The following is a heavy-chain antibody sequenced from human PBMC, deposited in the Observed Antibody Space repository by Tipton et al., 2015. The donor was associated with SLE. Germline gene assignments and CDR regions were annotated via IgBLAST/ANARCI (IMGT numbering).Heavy chain of an antibody. J-gene: IGHJ4*02. Sequence: TLSLTCIVSGGFLTSNSFFWGWVRQSPGKGLEWIGSVYYTGKTFYNPSLKSRVSMSVDTSMNQFSLKLNSVTAADTAVYYCAGRRFQSASDYWGQGTLVSVSS. V-gene: IGHV4-39*07. CDR1: GGFLTSNSFF. CDR2: VYYTGKT. D-gene: IGHD2-21*01. CDR3: AGRRFQSASDY.